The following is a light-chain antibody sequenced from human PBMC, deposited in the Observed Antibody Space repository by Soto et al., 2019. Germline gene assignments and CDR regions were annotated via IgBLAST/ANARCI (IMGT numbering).Light chain of an antibody. J-gene: IGLJ1*01. CDR1: SSNLGAGYD. CDR3: QSYGSSLIVSKV. Sequence: QSALTQPPSVSGAPGQRVTISCSGSSSNLGAGYDVQWYRQFPGTAPKLLIYANSVRPSGVPDRFSGSKSGTSTSLAITGLQAEDEADYYCQSYGSSLIVSKVFGTGTKVTVL. CDR2: ANS. V-gene: IGLV1-40*01.